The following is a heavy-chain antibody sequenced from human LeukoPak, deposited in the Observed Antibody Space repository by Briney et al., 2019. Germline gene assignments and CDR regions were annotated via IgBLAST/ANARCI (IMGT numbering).Heavy chain of an antibody. CDR2: IYYSGST. CDR1: GGSISSSSYY. J-gene: IGHJ3*02. CDR3: ARPRLQLEDAFDI. D-gene: IGHD1-1*01. Sequence: SETLSLTCTVSGGSISSSSYYWGWIRQPPGKGLEWIGSIYYSGSTYYNPSLKSRVTISVDTSKNQFSLKLSSVTAADTAVYYCARPRLQLEDAFDIWGQGTVVTVSS. V-gene: IGHV4-39*01.